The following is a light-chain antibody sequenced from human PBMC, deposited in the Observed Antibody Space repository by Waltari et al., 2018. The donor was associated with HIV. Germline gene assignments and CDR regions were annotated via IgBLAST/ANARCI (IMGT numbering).Light chain of an antibody. CDR2: EVT. CDR3: SSFADRDGFYVL. V-gene: IGLV2-8*01. Sequence: QSALTQPPSASGSPGQSVTLSCTGSNSDIGSYDYVSWYQLHPGKAPKLVISEVTKRPSGVSVRFSGSKSANTAFLTFSGLQAEDEADYYCSSFADRDGFYVLFGGGTRLTVL. J-gene: IGLJ2*01. CDR1: NSDIGSYDY.